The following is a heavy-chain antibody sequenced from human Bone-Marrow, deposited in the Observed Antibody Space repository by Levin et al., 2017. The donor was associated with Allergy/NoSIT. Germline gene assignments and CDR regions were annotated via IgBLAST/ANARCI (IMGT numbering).Heavy chain of an antibody. CDR3: AKDGAVTPGNVDY. D-gene: IGHD4-17*01. V-gene: IGHV3-23*01. Sequence: LTCAASGFTFSSYAMSWVRQAPGKGLEWVSAISGGGRSTYYADSVKGRFTIFRDNPKNTLYMQMNSLSGEDTAVYFCAKDGAVTPGNVDYWGQGTLVTVSS. CDR2: ISGGGRST. CDR1: GFTFSSYA. J-gene: IGHJ4*02.